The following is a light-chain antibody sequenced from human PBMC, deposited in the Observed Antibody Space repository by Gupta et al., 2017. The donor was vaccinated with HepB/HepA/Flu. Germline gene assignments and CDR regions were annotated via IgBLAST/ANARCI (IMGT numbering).Light chain of an antibody. CDR2: NND. Sequence: QSVLTQPPSVSGAPGQRVTISCTGSSSNIGAGYGVHWYQKLPGTAPRLLIYNNDNRHSGVPERFSASKYGTSASLAITGLQAEDEADYYCQSWDSGRTGQLFGGGTKLTVL. V-gene: IGLV1-40*01. CDR1: SSNIGAGYG. J-gene: IGLJ3*02. CDR3: QSWDSGRTGQL.